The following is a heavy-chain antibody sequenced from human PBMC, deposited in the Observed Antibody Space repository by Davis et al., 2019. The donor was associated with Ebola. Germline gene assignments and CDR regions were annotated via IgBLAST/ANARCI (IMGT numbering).Heavy chain of an antibody. D-gene: IGHD1-20*01. CDR1: GGSISSYY. CDR3: TSGITGTRGDY. CDR2: IYYSGST. Sequence: SETLSLTCTVSGGSISSYYWSWIRQPPGKGLEWLGYIYYSGSTNYNPSLKSRVTISVDTSKNQFSLKLSSVTAADTAVYYCTSGITGTRGDYWGQGTLVTVSS. J-gene: IGHJ4*02. V-gene: IGHV4-59*01.